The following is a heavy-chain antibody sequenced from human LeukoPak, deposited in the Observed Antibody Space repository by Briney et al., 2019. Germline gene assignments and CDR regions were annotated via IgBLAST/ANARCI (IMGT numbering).Heavy chain of an antibody. CDR3: ARRSLLHAFDI. V-gene: IGHV4-4*02. CDR1: GGSIGTSNW. Sequence: SETLSLTCDVSGGSIGTSNWWTWVRQPPGKGLEWIGEIYHTGSTNYNPSLQSRVTISVDNSQNQFSLKLSSVTAADTAVYYCARRSLLHAFDIWGQGTMVTVSS. J-gene: IGHJ3*02. CDR2: IYHTGST. D-gene: IGHD2-15*01.